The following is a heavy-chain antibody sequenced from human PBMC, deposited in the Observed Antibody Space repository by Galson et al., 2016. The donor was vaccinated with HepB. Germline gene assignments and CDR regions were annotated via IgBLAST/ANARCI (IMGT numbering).Heavy chain of an antibody. CDR1: GFTFSRFW. CDR2: IKEDGSKS. D-gene: IGHD6-19*01. V-gene: IGHV3-7*03. J-gene: IGHJ1*01. Sequence: SLRLSCAASGFTFSRFWMNWVRQAPGKGLEWVARIKEDGSKSFYADSVKGRFTISRDNAENSVSLQMNSLRAEDTAVYYCARYGDEAGWNFHQWGQGTLVTVAS. CDR3: ARYGDEAGWNFHQ.